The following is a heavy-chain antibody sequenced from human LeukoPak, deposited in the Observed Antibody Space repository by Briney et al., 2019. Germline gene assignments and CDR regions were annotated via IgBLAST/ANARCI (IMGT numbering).Heavy chain of an antibody. CDR2: IISNGGST. Sequence: GGSLRLSCAAAGFTFSSYSMHCVRQAPGKWLEYVSAIISNGGSTYYANSVKGRFTIYRDNSKNTLYLQMGSLRAEDMAVYYCARAITGGYYYGSGKYYFDYWGQGTLVTVSS. CDR1: GFTFSSYS. CDR3: ARAITGGYYYGSGKYYFDY. J-gene: IGHJ4*02. V-gene: IGHV3-64*01. D-gene: IGHD3-10*01.